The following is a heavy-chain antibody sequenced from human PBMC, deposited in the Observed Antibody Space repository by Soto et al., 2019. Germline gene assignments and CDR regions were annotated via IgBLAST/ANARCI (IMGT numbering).Heavy chain of an antibody. J-gene: IGHJ4*02. V-gene: IGHV3-30-3*01. D-gene: IGHD5-12*01. CDR1: DFVFCGYP. CDR2: VSHDGTKE. Sequence: PGWSLRLTCASSDFVFCGYPIQWVRQAPGKGLEWVAVVSHDGTKEYYSDSVKGRFSISRDNSNNTAFLQMNSLRAEDTAIYYCARESTITHFDHWGQGTLVTVSS. CDR3: ARESTITHFDH.